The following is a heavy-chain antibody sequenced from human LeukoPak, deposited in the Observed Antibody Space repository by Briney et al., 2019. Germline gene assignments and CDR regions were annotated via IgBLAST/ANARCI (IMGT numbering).Heavy chain of an antibody. CDR2: IYYSGST. V-gene: IGHV4-39*07. D-gene: IGHD1-26*01. Sequence: SETLSLTCTVSGGSISSSSYYWVWIRQPPGKGLEWIGSIYYSGSTYYNPSLKSRVTISVDTSKNQFSLKLSSVTAADTAVYYCARALTGVGATTNWGQGTLVTVSS. J-gene: IGHJ4*02. CDR3: ARALTGVGATTN. CDR1: GGSISSSSYY.